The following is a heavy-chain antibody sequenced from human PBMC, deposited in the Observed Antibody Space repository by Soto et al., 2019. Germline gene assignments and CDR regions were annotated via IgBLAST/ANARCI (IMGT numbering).Heavy chain of an antibody. D-gene: IGHD1-7*01. J-gene: IGHJ4*02. CDR1: GGSFTSNNW. V-gene: IGHV4-4*02. Sequence: QVQLQESGPGLVKPSGTLCLTCAVSGGSFTSNNWWTWVRQPPGQGLEWIGEINRTGSTNYNPSLKSRITISLDKSKNQFSMKVTSLTAADTAVYYCASRDPGTSVDYWGQGTLVTVSS. CDR3: ASRDPGTSVDY. CDR2: INRTGST.